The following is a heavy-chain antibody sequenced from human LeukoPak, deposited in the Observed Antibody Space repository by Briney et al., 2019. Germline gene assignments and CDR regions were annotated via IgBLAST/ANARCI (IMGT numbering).Heavy chain of an antibody. V-gene: IGHV3-23*01. CDR1: GFTFSSYA. J-gene: IGHJ4*02. Sequence: PGGSLRLSCAASGFTFSSYAMSWVRQAPGKGLEWVSAISGSGGSTYYADSVKGRFTISRDNSKNTLYLQMNSLRAEDTAVYYCAKLRYSSGWYEMSGLFDYWGQGTLVTVSS. D-gene: IGHD6-19*01. CDR3: AKLRYSSGWYEMSGLFDY. CDR2: ISGSGGST.